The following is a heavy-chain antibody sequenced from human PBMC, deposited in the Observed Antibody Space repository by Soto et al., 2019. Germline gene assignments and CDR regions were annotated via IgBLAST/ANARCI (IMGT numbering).Heavy chain of an antibody. J-gene: IGHJ3*02. CDR2: ISGSGTTA. CDR1: GFIFSSYA. Sequence: GGSLRLSCAASGFIFSSYAMSWVRQAPGKGLEWVSAISGSGTTAYYADSVKGRFTFSRDNSKKTMYLQMNSLRAEDTAVYYCAKTTDGWFSAFEIWGQGTMVTVSS. D-gene: IGHD6-19*01. CDR3: AKTTDGWFSAFEI. V-gene: IGHV3-23*01.